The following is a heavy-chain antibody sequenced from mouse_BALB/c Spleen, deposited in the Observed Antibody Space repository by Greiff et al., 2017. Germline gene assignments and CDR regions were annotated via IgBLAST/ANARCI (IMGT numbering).Heavy chain of an antibody. CDR3: TRVGNYLYYFDY. Sequence: EVQLQQSGTVLARPGASVKMSCKASGYSFTSYWMHWVKQRPGQGLEWIGAIYPGNSDTSYNQKFKGKAKLTAVTSASTAYMELSSLTNEDSAVYYCTRVGNYLYYFDYWGQGTTLTVSS. CDR2: IYPGNSDT. V-gene: IGHV1-5*01. CDR1: GYSFTSYW. J-gene: IGHJ2*01. D-gene: IGHD2-1*01.